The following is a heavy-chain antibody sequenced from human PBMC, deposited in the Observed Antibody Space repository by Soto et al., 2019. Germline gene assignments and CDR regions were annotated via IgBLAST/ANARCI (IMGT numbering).Heavy chain of an antibody. CDR2: MKPISGAT. J-gene: IGHJ6*02. V-gene: IGHV1-8*02. Sequence: ASLKLSCKASGYDFTAYDMNWVRQASGQGLEWMGWMKPISGATGTARRFQGRVSMPRNTDTGTAYLALTSLRSDNTAVYFCGRGPSPRAPAGGTPYYYAMDVWGQGTTVTVSS. CDR3: GRGPSPRAPAGGTPYYYAMDV. D-gene: IGHD2-2*01. CDR1: GYDFTAYD.